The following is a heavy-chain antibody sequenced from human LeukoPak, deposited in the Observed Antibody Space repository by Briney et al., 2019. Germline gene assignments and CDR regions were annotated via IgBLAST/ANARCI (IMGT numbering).Heavy chain of an antibody. V-gene: IGHV4-59*01. D-gene: IGHD2-15*01. CDR2: IYYSGST. CDR1: GGSISSYY. J-gene: IGHJ4*02. Sequence: SETLSLTCTVSGGSISSYYWSWIRQPPGKGLEWIGYIYYSGSTNYNPSLKSRVTISVDTSKNQFSLKLSSVTAADTAVYYCASRNHCSGGTCPFDYWGQGILVTVSS. CDR3: ASRNHCSGGTCPFDY.